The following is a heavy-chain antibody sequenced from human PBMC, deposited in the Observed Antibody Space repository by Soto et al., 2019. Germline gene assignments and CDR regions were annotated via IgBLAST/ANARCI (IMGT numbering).Heavy chain of an antibody. Sequence: QVQLVQSGAEVKKPGSSVKVSCKASGGTFSSYTISWVRQAPGQGLEWMGRIIPILGIANYAQNFQGRVTITPHKSPSTAYMELSSLRAEDKAVYYCARGGGTDYADHFYYFDYWGQRTLVNGSS. CDR1: GGTFSSYT. CDR2: IIPILGIA. D-gene: IGHD4-17*01. V-gene: IGHV1-69*02. J-gene: IGHJ4*02. CDR3: ARGGGTDYADHFYYFDY.